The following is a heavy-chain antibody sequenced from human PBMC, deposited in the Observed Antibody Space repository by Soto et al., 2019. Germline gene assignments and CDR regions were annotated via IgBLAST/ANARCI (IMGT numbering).Heavy chain of an antibody. CDR2: ISSSGSTI. CDR3: ARALYDSSGLPDAFDI. D-gene: IGHD3-22*01. Sequence: QPGGSLRLSCAASGFTFSSYEMNWVRQAPGKGLEWVSYISSSGSTIYYADSVKGRFTISRDNAKNSLYLQMNSLRAEDTAVYYCARALYDSSGLPDAFDIWGQGTMVTVSS. J-gene: IGHJ3*02. V-gene: IGHV3-48*03. CDR1: GFTFSSYE.